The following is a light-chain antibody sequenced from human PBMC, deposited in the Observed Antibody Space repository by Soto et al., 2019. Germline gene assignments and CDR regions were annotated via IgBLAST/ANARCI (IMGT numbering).Light chain of an antibody. CDR1: QSISSY. CDR2: AAS. J-gene: IGKJ4*01. Sequence: QMTQSPSSLSASVGDRITITCRASQSISSYLNWYQQKPGKAPKLLIYAASSLQSGVPSRFSGSGSGTDFTLTISSLQPEDFATYYCQQSYSTPLTFGGGTKVDI. V-gene: IGKV1-39*01. CDR3: QQSYSTPLT.